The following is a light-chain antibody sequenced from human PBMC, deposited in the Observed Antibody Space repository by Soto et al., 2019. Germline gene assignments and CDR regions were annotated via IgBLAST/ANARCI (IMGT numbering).Light chain of an antibody. CDR1: QDIGNF. Sequence: DIQMTQSPSSLSASVGDTVTITCRASQDIGNFFAWFQQKPGTAPKSLISAASSLQSGVPSKFSVSGSATDINLTINSLQPEDVATYYCQQYHSWPATFGGGTKVEI. CDR3: QQYHSWPAT. V-gene: IGKV1-16*02. J-gene: IGKJ4*01. CDR2: AAS.